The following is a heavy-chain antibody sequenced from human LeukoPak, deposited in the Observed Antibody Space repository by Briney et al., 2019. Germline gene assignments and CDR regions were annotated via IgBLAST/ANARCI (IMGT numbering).Heavy chain of an antibody. J-gene: IGHJ5*02. CDR2: MYSGDST. Sequence: GGSLRLSCAASGFTVRSNYMSRVRQAPGKGLEWVSVMYSGDSTYYDDSVKGRFTISRDNSKNTLDLQMNSLRAEDTAVYYCARADGYSSWFVHWGQGTLVTVSS. CDR1: GFTVRSNY. D-gene: IGHD5-18*01. CDR3: ARADGYSSWFVH. V-gene: IGHV3-53*01.